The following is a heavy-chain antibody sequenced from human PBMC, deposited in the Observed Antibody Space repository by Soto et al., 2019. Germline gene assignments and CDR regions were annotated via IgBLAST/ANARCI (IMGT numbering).Heavy chain of an antibody. V-gene: IGHV3-30-3*01. Sequence: QVQLVESGGGVVQPGRSLRLSCAASGFTFSSYAMHWVRQAPGKGLEWVAVISYDGSNKYYADSVKGRFTISRDNSKNMLYLQMNSLRAEDTAVYYCARSETLPTDYWGQGTLVTVSS. CDR1: GFTFSSYA. J-gene: IGHJ4*02. CDR3: ARSETLPTDY. CDR2: ISYDGSNK.